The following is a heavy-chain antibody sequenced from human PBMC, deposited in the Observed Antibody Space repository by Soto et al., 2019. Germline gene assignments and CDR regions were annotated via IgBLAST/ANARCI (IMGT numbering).Heavy chain of an antibody. D-gene: IGHD4-17*01. CDR1: GFTFSSYA. CDR2: ISGSGGST. V-gene: IGHV3-23*01. J-gene: IGHJ4*02. CDR3: AKIYGDYVRYFDY. Sequence: GGSLRLSCAASGFTFSSYAMSWVRQAPGKGLEWVSAISGSGGSTYYADSVKGRFTISRDNSKNTLYLQMNSLRAEETAVYYCAKIYGDYVRYFDYWGQGTLVTVSS.